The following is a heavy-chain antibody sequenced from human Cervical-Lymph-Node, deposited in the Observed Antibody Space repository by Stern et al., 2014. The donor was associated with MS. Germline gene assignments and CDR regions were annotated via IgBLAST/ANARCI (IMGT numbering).Heavy chain of an antibody. Sequence: QLVQSGSEVKKPGESLKISCKASRDSFTHSWIGWVRQMPGKGLEWMGIIFPADSDTKYSPSFEGQVTFSADRSTSTAYLQWSSLKASDTAIYYCARHHGHSPTPFDSWGQGTRVTVSS. CDR2: IFPADSDT. CDR3: ARHHGHSPTPFDS. V-gene: IGHV5-51*01. CDR1: RDSFTHSW. D-gene: IGHD5-24*01. J-gene: IGHJ4*02.